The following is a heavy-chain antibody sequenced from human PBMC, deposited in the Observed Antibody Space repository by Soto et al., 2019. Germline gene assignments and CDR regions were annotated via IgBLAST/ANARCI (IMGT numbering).Heavy chain of an antibody. D-gene: IGHD3-9*01. CDR1: VFTFSSYG. CDR2: IWYDGSNK. Sequence: PGGSLRLAGAAYVFTFSSYGMHWVRQAPGNWLEWVAVIWYDGSNKYYADSVKGRFTISRDNSKNTLYLQMNSLRAEDTAVYYCARQHRDILTGLRWNGMDVWGQGTTVTVSS. J-gene: IGHJ6*02. V-gene: IGHV3-33*01. CDR3: ARQHRDILTGLRWNGMDV.